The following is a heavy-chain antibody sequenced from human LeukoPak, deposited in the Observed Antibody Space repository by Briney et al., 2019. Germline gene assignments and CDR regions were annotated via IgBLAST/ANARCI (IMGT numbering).Heavy chain of an antibody. J-gene: IGHJ4*02. V-gene: IGHV3-23*01. D-gene: IGHD3-16*01. CDR1: GFSFGNYA. CDR2: ISETGDRT. Sequence: GGSLRLSCEASGFSFGNYAMSWVRQAPGKGLEWVSAISETGDRTYYADSVKGRFTVSRDNSKNTMSLQMNSLRAEDAAVYYCVRGRRGSSYAEYWGQGTLVTVSS. CDR3: VRGRRGSSYAEY.